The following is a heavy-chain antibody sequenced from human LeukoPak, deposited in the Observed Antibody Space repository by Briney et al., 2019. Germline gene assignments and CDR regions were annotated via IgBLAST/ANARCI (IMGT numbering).Heavy chain of an antibody. CDR3: ARDPSIADHPDY. CDR2: ISISSSYI. Sequence: GGSLRLSCAASGFTFSSYSMNWVRHAPGEGLGWVSSISISSSYIYYADSVKGRFTTSRDNAKNSLYLQMNRTRAEDTAVYYCARDPSIADHPDYWGQGTLVTVSS. D-gene: IGHD6-6*01. CDR1: GFTFSSYS. J-gene: IGHJ4*02. V-gene: IGHV3-21*01.